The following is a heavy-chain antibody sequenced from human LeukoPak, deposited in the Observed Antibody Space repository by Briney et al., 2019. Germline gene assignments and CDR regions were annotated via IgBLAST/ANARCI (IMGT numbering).Heavy chain of an antibody. CDR3: ARAGLVVVITHFDY. Sequence: PGGSLRLSCAASGFTFSSYAMHWVRQAPGKGLEWVAVISYDGSNKYYADSVKGRFTISRDNSKNTPYLQMNSLRAEDTAVYYCARAGLVVVITHFDYWGQGTLVTVSS. CDR1: GFTFSSYA. J-gene: IGHJ4*02. V-gene: IGHV3-30-3*01. CDR2: ISYDGSNK. D-gene: IGHD3-22*01.